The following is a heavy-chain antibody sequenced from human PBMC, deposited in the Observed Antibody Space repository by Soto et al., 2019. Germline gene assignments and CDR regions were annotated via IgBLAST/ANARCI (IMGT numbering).Heavy chain of an antibody. CDR3: ARDLLAGTRYYYGMDV. Sequence: QVQLVQSGAEVKKPGASVKVSCKASGYTFTSYGISWVRQAPGQGLEWMGWISAYNGNTNYAQKLQGRVTMTTGTSTSTAYMELRSLRSDDTAVYYCARDLLAGTRYYYGMDVWGQGTTVTVSS. CDR2: ISAYNGNT. V-gene: IGHV1-18*01. J-gene: IGHJ6*02. D-gene: IGHD6-13*01. CDR1: GYTFTSYG.